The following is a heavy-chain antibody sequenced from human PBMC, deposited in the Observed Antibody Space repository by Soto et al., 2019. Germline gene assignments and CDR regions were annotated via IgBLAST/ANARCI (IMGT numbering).Heavy chain of an antibody. V-gene: IGHV4-39*01. D-gene: IGHD5-12*01. J-gene: IGHJ4*02. Sequence: SETLSLTCTVSGDSISSSRYYWGWVRQHPGRGLQYIGSIYYSGSTFYNPSLKSRVTISVDTSKNQFSLKLSSVTAADTSIYYCARRYYSIAATAPHFDHWGPGTLVPVSS. CDR1: GDSISSSRYY. CDR2: IYYSGST. CDR3: ARRYYSIAATAPHFDH.